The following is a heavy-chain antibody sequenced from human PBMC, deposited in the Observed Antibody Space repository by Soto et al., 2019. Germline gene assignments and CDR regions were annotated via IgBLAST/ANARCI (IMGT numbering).Heavy chain of an antibody. Sequence: ASVKVSCKASGYTVTSYDINWVRQATGQGLEWMGWMNPNSGNTGYAQKFQGRVTMTRNTSISTAYMELSSLRSEDTAVYYCARGRKQLVSTIYYFTYWGQGTLVTVSS. CDR1: GYTVTSYD. CDR3: ARGRKQLVSTIYYFTY. D-gene: IGHD6-6*01. V-gene: IGHV1-8*01. J-gene: IGHJ4*02. CDR2: MNPNSGNT.